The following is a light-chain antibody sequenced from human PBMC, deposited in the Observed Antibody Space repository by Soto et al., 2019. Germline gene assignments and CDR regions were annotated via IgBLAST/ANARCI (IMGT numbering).Light chain of an antibody. CDR1: QSVSSSY. Sequence: EIVLTQSPGTLSLSPGERATLSCSASQSVSSSYLAWYQQKPGQAPSLLIYGASSRATGTPDRFSGSGSGTEFTITISRLEPEDFAVYYCQKYGSAHHFTFGQETKVDI. V-gene: IGKV3-20*01. J-gene: IGKJ1*01. CDR3: QKYGSAHHFT. CDR2: GAS.